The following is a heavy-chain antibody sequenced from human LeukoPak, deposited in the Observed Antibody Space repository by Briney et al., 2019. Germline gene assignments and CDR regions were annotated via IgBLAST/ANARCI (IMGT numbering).Heavy chain of an antibody. CDR1: GFTFDDHG. D-gene: IGHD3-10*01. V-gene: IGHV3-20*04. J-gene: IGHJ4*02. CDR2: INWNGVST. CDR3: ARDPGITMDTSLDY. Sequence: RAGGSLRLSCATSGFTFDDHGMSWVRQAPGKGLEWVSGINWNGVSTAYADSVKGRFTISRDNAKSSLYLQMNSLRAEDTAVYYCARDPGITMDTSLDYWGQGTLVTVSS.